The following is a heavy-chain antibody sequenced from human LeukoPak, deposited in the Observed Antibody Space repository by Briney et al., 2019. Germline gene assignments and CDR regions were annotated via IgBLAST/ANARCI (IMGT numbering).Heavy chain of an antibody. Sequence: SETLSLTCAVYGGSFSGYYWSWIRQPPGKGLVWIGEINHSGSTNYNPSLKSRVTISVDTSKNQFSLKLSSVTAADTAVYYCARFPSSRGWFDPWGQGTLVTVSS. CDR3: ARFPSSRGWFDP. CDR2: INHSGST. CDR1: GGSFSGYY. J-gene: IGHJ5*02. V-gene: IGHV4-34*01. D-gene: IGHD6-13*01.